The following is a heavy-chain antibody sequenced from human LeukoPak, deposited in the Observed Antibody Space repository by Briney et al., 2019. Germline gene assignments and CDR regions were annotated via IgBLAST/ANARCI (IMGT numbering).Heavy chain of an antibody. J-gene: IGHJ4*02. V-gene: IGHV3-33*03. CDR2: IWYDGSNK. CDR3: AKGGKWDVTPFDY. D-gene: IGHD1-26*01. CDR1: GFTFSSYG. Sequence: GGSLRLPCAASGFTFSSYGMHWVRQAPGKGLEWVAVIWYDGSNKYYADSVKGRFTISRDKSKNTLYLQVNSLRAEDTAVYYCAKGGKWDVTPFDYWGQGTLVTVSS.